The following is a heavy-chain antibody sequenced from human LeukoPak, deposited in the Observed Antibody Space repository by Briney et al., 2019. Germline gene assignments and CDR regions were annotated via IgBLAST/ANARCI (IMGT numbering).Heavy chain of an antibody. CDR3: ARDFSTPYYYGSGSYFDAFDI. CDR2: ISAYNGNT. Sequence: ASVKVSCKASGYTFTSYGISWVRQAPGQGLEWMGCISAYNGNTNYAQKLQGRVTMTTDTSTSTAYMELRSLRSDDTAVYYCARDFSTPYYYGSGSYFDAFDIWGQGTMVTVSS. V-gene: IGHV1-18*01. CDR1: GYTFTSYG. D-gene: IGHD3-10*01. J-gene: IGHJ3*02.